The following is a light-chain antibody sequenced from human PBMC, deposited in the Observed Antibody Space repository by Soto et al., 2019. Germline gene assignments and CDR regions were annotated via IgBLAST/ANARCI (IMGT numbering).Light chain of an antibody. J-gene: IGLJ1*01. CDR2: AVT. CDR3: SSYRNENSHV. CDR1: SGDVGTYNY. V-gene: IGLV2-14*01. Sequence: QSALTQPASVSGLPGQSITISCTGTSGDVGTYNYVCWYQQYPGKAPKLIIYAVTSRPSGVSDRFSGSKSGNTASLSISGLQAEDEAEYYCSSYRNENSHVFGTATKLTVL.